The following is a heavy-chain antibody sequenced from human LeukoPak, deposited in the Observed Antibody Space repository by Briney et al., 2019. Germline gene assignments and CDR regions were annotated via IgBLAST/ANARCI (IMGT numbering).Heavy chain of an antibody. D-gene: IGHD6-13*01. Sequence: GGSLRLSCAASGFTFNNYRMHWVRQAPGKGLEWVAVISSDGSNKYYADSVKGRFTISRDNSKNMLYLQIDSLRTEDTAVYYCARYSSSWHAIDYWGQGTLVTVSS. CDR3: ARYSSSWHAIDY. CDR1: GFTFNNYR. J-gene: IGHJ4*02. V-gene: IGHV3-30*04. CDR2: ISSDGSNK.